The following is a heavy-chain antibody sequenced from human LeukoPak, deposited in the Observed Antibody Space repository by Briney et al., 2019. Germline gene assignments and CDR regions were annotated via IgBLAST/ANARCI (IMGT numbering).Heavy chain of an antibody. V-gene: IGHV1-8*01. CDR3: AREDTAMDGGIWNNWFDP. Sequence: GASVKVSCKASGYTFTSYDINWVRQATGQGLEWMGWMNPNSGNTGYAQEFQGRVTMTRNTSISTAYMELSSLRSEDTAVYYCAREDTAMDGGIWNNWFDPWGQGTLVTVSS. D-gene: IGHD5-18*01. J-gene: IGHJ5*02. CDR1: GYTFTSYD. CDR2: MNPNSGNT.